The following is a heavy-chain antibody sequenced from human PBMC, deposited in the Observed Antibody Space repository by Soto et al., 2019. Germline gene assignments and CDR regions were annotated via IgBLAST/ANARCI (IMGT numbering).Heavy chain of an antibody. CDR3: ASDFGIGYDFDF. V-gene: IGHV4-61*01. D-gene: IGHD3-3*01. CDR2: IYHDGNT. J-gene: IGHJ4*02. Sequence: QVQLQESGPGLVKSSETLSLTCTVSGVSVSSGLYYWSWLRQPPGKGPEWIGHIYHDGNTRYNPSLQSRVTISIDTSKNQFSLRLSSLTAADTAIYYCASDFGIGYDFDFWGQGALVPVSS. CDR1: GVSVSSGLYY.